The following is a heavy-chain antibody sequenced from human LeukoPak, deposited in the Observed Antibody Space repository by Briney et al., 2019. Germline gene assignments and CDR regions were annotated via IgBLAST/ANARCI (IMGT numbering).Heavy chain of an antibody. Sequence: SETLSLTCTVSGISISSSSYYWGWIRQPPGKGLEWIGNIYYSGSTYYNPSLKSRVTISVDTSKNQFSLKLSSVTAADTAVYYCARLPIVVVITPPKWGQGTLVTVSS. CDR3: ARLPIVVVITPPK. D-gene: IGHD3-22*01. V-gene: IGHV4-39*01. CDR2: IYYSGST. J-gene: IGHJ4*02. CDR1: GISISSSSYY.